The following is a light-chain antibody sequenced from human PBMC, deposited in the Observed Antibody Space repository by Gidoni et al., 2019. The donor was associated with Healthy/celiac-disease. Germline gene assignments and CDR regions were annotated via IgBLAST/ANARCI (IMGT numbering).Light chain of an antibody. CDR3: QQYNKWQRGFT. Sequence: IVMTQSPATLSVSPGERATLSCRASQSVSSNLAVYQQKPGQAPRLLIYGASTRSTGIPARFSGSGSGTEFTLTISSLQSEDFAVYYCQQYNKWQRGFTFGHXTKVEIK. J-gene: IGKJ3*01. CDR2: GAS. CDR1: QSVSSN. V-gene: IGKV3-15*01.